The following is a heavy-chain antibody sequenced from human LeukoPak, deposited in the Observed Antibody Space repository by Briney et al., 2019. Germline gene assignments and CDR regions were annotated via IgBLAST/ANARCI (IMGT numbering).Heavy chain of an antibody. J-gene: IGHJ5*02. CDR2: IYYSGST. CDR3: GYDFWSGYYPDNWFDP. V-gene: IGHV4-59*05. Sequence: GSLRLSCAACGFTFSSYSMNLVRQAPGKGLEWIGSIYYSGSTYYNPSLKSRVTISVDTSKNQFSLKLSSVTAADTAVYYCGYDFWSGYYPDNWFDPWGQGTLVTVSS. CDR1: GFTFSSYSMN. D-gene: IGHD3-3*01.